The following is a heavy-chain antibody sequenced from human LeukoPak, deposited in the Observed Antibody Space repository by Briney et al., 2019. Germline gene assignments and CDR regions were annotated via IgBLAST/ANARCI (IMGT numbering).Heavy chain of an antibody. CDR1: GFTFSSYA. V-gene: IGHV3-30*04. Sequence: GGSLRLSCAASGFTFSSYAMHWVRQAPGKGLEWVAIISYNGNNKYYADSVKGRFTISRGNDQNTMYLQMDSLRPEDTALYYCARRAAGTIVTLDYWGQGTLVTVSS. CDR2: ISYNGNNK. CDR3: ARRAAGTIVTLDY. D-gene: IGHD1-1*01. J-gene: IGHJ4*02.